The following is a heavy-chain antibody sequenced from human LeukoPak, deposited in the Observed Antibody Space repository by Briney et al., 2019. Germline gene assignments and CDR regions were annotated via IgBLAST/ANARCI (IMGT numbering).Heavy chain of an antibody. D-gene: IGHD1-26*01. CDR2: IYSGGST. V-gene: IGHV3-53*01. CDR1: GFTVSSNY. J-gene: IGHJ5*02. Sequence: PGGSLRLSCAASGFTVSSNYMSWVRQAPGKGLEWVPVIYSGGSTYYADSVKGRFTISRDNSKNTLYLQMNSVRVEDTAVYYCARDLTSLSSGSYGGSWGQGTLVTVSS. CDR3: ARDLTSLSSGSYGGS.